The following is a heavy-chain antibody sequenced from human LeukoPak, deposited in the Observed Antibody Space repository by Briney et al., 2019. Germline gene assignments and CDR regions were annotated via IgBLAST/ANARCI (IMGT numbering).Heavy chain of an antibody. CDR2: IYYSGST. CDR1: GGSISSYY. V-gene: IGHV4-59*08. D-gene: IGHD4-23*01. J-gene: IGHJ4*02. Sequence: SETLSLTCTVSGGSISSYYWSWIRQPPGEGLEWIGYIYYSGSTNYNPSLKSRVTISVDTSRNQFSLKLSSVTAADTAVYYCARTSDYGGVDYWGQGTLVTVSS. CDR3: ARTSDYGGVDY.